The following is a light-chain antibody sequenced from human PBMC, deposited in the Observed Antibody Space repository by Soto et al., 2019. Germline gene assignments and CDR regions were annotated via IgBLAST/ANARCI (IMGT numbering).Light chain of an antibody. V-gene: IGKV3-20*01. CDR3: QQYGSSLWT. CDR1: QSVSSSY. CDR2: GAS. Sequence: EIVLTQSPGTLSLSPGERATLSCRASQSVSSSYLAWYQQKPGQAPRLLIYGASSRATGIPDRSSGRGSGTDFTLTISRLEPEDFAVYYCQQYGSSLWTFGQGTKV. J-gene: IGKJ1*01.